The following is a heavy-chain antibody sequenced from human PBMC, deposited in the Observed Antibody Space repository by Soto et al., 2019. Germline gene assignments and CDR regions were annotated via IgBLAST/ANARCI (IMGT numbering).Heavy chain of an antibody. CDR3: ARGPDYSNFGYFDY. J-gene: IGHJ4*02. CDR2: IWKAGNNK. V-gene: IGHV3-33*01. Sequence: QVQLVESGGGVVQPGRSLRLSCAASGFNFSSHAMNWVRQAPGKGLEWVALIWKAGNNKYYADAGSVKGRFTISRDNSRNTLYLEMNSVRADDTGVYYCARGPDYSNFGYFDYWGQGTLVTVSS. CDR1: GFNFSSHA. D-gene: IGHD4-4*01.